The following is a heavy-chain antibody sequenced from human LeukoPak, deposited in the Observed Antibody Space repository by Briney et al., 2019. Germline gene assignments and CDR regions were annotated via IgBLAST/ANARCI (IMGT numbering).Heavy chain of an antibody. Sequence: GRSLRLSCAASGFTFSSYTINWVRQAPGKGLEWVSSINRSSYYIYYADSVRGRFTISRDNAKNSLYLQMNSLRAEDTALYYCAKENRPMAACGFVNWGQGTRVTVSS. CDR2: INRSSYYI. CDR1: GFTFSSYT. J-gene: IGHJ4*02. CDR3: AKENRPMAACGFVN. D-gene: IGHD6-13*01. V-gene: IGHV3-21*04.